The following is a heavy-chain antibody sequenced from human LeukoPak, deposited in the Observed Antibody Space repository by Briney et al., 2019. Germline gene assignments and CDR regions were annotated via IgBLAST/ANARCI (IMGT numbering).Heavy chain of an antibody. Sequence: GGSLRLSCAASGFTFSTYAMSWVRQAPGKGLEWVSIIYSGGNTFHADSVKARFSISRDESRDTVYLQMNSLRAEDTAVYYCARGSEYFQHWGQGTLVTVSS. V-gene: IGHV3-66*01. CDR2: IYSGGNT. CDR3: ARGSEYFQH. J-gene: IGHJ1*01. CDR1: GFTFSTYA.